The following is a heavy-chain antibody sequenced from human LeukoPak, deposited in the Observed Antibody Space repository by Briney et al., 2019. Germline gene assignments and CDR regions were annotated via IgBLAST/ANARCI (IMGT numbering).Heavy chain of an antibody. J-gene: IGHJ4*02. Sequence: GGSLRLSCAASGFTFSNYAMHWVRQAPGKGLEWVAAISYDGSDKYYADSVKGRFTISRDNSKNTLYLQMNSLRVEDTAVYYCARGADYYDSSGVIDYWGQGTLVTVSS. CDR2: ISYDGSDK. CDR3: ARGADYYDSSGVIDY. V-gene: IGHV3-30*04. D-gene: IGHD3-22*01. CDR1: GFTFSNYA.